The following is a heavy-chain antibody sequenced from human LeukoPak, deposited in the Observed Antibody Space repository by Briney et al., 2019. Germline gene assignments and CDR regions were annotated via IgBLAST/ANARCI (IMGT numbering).Heavy chain of an antibody. V-gene: IGHV3-23*01. CDR3: AKRPYGNGYNEFDY. J-gene: IGHJ4*02. CDR2: ISGSGGST. D-gene: IGHD5-24*01. Sequence: GGSLRLSCTASGFTFSSYAMSWVRQAPGKGLEWVSAISGSGGSTYYADSAKGRFTISRDNSKNTLYLQMNSLRAEDTAVYYCAKRPYGNGYNEFDYWGQGTLVTVSS. CDR1: GFTFSSYA.